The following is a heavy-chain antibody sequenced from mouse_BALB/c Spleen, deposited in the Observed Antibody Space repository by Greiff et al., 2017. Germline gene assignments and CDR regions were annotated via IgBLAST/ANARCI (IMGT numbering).Heavy chain of an antibody. Sequence: QVQLKESGPELVKPGASVKMSCKASGYTFTDYVISWVKQRTGQGLEWIGEIYPGSGSTYYNEKFKGKATLTADKSSNTAYMQLSSLTSEDSAVYFCAIWSYYYGSNWYFDVWGAGTTVTVSS. CDR1: GYTFTDYV. D-gene: IGHD1-1*01. J-gene: IGHJ1*01. CDR3: AIWSYYYGSNWYFDV. CDR2: IYPGSGST. V-gene: IGHV1-77*01.